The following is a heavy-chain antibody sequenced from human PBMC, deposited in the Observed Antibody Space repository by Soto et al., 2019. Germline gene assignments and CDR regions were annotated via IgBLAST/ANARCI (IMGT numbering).Heavy chain of an antibody. V-gene: IGHV3-23*01. CDR1: GFTFSSYA. Sequence: PGGSLRLSCAASGFTFSSYAMNWVRQAPGKGLEWVSVISGSGGSTYYADSVKGRFSISRDSSKNTLYLQMNSLRAEDTAVYYCAKRGSGSYFEYSGQGTLVSVSS. CDR2: ISGSGGST. J-gene: IGHJ4*02. CDR3: AKRGSGSYFEY. D-gene: IGHD1-26*01.